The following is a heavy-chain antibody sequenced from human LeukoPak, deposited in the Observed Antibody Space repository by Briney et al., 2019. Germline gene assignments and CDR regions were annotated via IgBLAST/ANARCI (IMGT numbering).Heavy chain of an antibody. Sequence: GGSLRLSYAPSGFTFSNYSMTWVRQAPGKGLEWVSAISGSSGSTYYAYSVKGRFTISRDNSKNTLYLQMSSLRPDHTAVYYCAKDIFVFRGVTTDYWGQGSLVTVSS. CDR1: GFTFSNYS. D-gene: IGHD3-10*01. CDR2: ISGSSGST. V-gene: IGHV3-23*01. J-gene: IGHJ4*02. CDR3: AKDIFVFRGVTTDY.